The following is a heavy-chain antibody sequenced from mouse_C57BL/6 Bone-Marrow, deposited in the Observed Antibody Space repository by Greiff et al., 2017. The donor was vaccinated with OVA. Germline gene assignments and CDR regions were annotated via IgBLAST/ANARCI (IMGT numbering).Heavy chain of an antibody. CDR2: IWWDDDK. D-gene: IGHD1-1*01. J-gene: IGHJ2*01. V-gene: IGHV8-8*01. CDR1: GFSLSTFGMG. Sequence: VKLMESGPEILQPSQTLSLTCSFSGFSLSTFGMGVGWIRQPSGKGLEWLAHIWWDDDKYYNPALKSRLTISKDTSKNQVFLKIANVDTADTATYYCARIGLLLRSYYFDYWGQGTTLTVSS. CDR3: ARIGLLLRSYYFDY.